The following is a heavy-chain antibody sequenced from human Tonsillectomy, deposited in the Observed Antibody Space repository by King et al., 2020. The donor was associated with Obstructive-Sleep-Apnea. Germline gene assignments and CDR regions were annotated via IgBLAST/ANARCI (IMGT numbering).Heavy chain of an antibody. V-gene: IGHV3-9*01. Sequence: VQLVESGGGLVQPGRSLRVSCAASGFTFDDYGMHWVRQAPGKGLEWVSGINWNSGSMDYAGSVKGRFIISRDNAKNSLYLQMNSLRAEDTALYYCAKSFSSGWYVPFDYWGQGTLVTVSS. CDR3: AKSFSSGWYVPFDY. D-gene: IGHD6-19*01. J-gene: IGHJ4*02. CDR1: GFTFDDYG. CDR2: INWNSGSM.